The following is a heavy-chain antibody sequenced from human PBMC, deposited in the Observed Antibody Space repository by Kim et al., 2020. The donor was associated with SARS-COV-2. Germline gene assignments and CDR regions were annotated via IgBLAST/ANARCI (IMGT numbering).Heavy chain of an antibody. J-gene: IGHJ4*02. CDR2: IYYSGTT. CDR1: GASISGGDYY. V-gene: IGHV4-30-4*01. D-gene: IGHD4-17*01. Sequence: SETLSLTCTVTGASISGGDYYWNWIRQPPGKGLEWIGYIYYSGTTNYHPSLRSHVTISLDSSKNQFSLKVRSVTAADTAVYYCAGDDYGGYFDSWGQGSLVTVSP. CDR3: AGDDYGGYFDS.